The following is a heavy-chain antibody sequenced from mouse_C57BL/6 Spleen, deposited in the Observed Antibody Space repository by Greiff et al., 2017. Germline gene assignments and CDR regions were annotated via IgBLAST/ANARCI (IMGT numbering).Heavy chain of an antibody. CDR1: GYTFTSYW. CDR3: AGSSGFAY. D-gene: IGHD1-1*01. J-gene: IGHJ3*01. Sequence: QVQLQQPGTELVKPGASVKLSCKASGYTFTSYWMHWVKQRPGQGLEWIGNITPSNGGTNYNEQFQSKATLTVDKSSSPAYMQLSSLASEDAAVYDCAGSSGFAYWGKGTLVTVSA. CDR2: ITPSNGGT. V-gene: IGHV1-53*01.